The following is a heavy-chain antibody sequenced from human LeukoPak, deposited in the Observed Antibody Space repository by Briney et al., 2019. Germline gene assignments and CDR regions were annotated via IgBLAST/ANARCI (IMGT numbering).Heavy chain of an antibody. CDR2: INPNSGGT. Sequence: GASVKVSCKASGYTFTSYGISWVRQAPGQGLEWMGWINPNSGGTNYAQKFQGRVTMTRDTSISTAYMELSGLRSDDTAVYYCAREVVVPAAELFDYWGQGTLVTVSS. V-gene: IGHV1-2*02. J-gene: IGHJ4*02. CDR1: GYTFTSYG. CDR3: AREVVVPAAELFDY. D-gene: IGHD2-2*01.